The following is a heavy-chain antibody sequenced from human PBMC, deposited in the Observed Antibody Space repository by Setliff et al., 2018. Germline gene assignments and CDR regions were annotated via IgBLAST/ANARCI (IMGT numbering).Heavy chain of an antibody. CDR2: VTGYNGNT. CDR3: ARVESMVRGKNILRHFDY. Sequence: ASVKVSCKASGYTFSNYGVTWVRQAPGQGLEWMGWVTGYNGNTKYAQNLQGRLTLTTDISTSTAYTELGSLTTDDTAVYYCARVESMVRGKNILRHFDYWGQGALVTVSS. CDR1: GYTFSNYG. J-gene: IGHJ4*02. V-gene: IGHV1-18*01. D-gene: IGHD3-10*01.